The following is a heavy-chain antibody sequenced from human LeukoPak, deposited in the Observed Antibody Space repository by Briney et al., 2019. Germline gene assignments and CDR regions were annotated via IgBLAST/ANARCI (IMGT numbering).Heavy chain of an antibody. CDR2: ISDGSLAI. CDR3: AKDNRRHYTSGPNPDSLH. CDR1: GFTFSSYN. D-gene: IGHD6-19*01. Sequence: GGSLRLSCAASGFTFSSYNMNWVRQAPGKGLEWASYISDGSLAISYADSVKGRFTISRDNAKNSLYLQMNSLRVEDTAFYYCAKDNRRHYTSGPNPDSLHWGQGALVTVSS. V-gene: IGHV3-48*04. J-gene: IGHJ4*02.